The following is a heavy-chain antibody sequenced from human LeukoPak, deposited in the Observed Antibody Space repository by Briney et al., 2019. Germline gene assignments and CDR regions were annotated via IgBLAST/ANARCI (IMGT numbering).Heavy chain of an antibody. J-gene: IGHJ6*03. D-gene: IGHD2-15*01. V-gene: IGHV1-8*03. CDR3: ARTPRVDYYYYYMDV. CDR1: GYKFTSYD. CDR2: MNPNSGNT. Sequence: ASVKVSCKASGYKFTSYDINWVRQATGQGLEWMGWMNPNSGNTGYAQKFQGRVTITRNTSISTAYMELSSLRSEDTAVYYCARTPRVDYYYYYMDVWGKGTTVTVSS.